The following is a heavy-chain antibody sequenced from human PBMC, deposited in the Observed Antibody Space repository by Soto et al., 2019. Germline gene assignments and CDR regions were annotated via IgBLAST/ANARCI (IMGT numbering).Heavy chain of an antibody. CDR1: GYTFTTYP. V-gene: IGHV1-3*01. CDR2: INPDNGNT. J-gene: IGHJ1*01. Sequence: QVHLVQSGAEVKKPGASVKVSCAASGYTFTTYPIHWVRQAPGQSVEWMGWINPDNGNTKYSQKSQGRGSITGNESARTGYKELSSLRSEDTAVYYRVTPTPFCDGAAGGCEFQRRGQGTPVIVSS. CDR3: VTPTPFCDGAAGGCEFQR. D-gene: IGHD2-21*01.